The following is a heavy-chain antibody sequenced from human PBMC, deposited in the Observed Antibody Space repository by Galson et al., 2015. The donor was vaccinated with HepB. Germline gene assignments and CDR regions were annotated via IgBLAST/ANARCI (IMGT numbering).Heavy chain of an antibody. V-gene: IGHV1-18*01. CDR2: ISAYNGKT. CDR3: ARASSAPEDY. J-gene: IGHJ4*02. CDR1: GYTFSNYA. D-gene: IGHD6-13*01. Sequence: SVKVSCKASGYTFSNYAFSWVRQAPGQGLEWMGWISAYNGKTTYTQEFQDRFTMTTDSSTNTAYMELRSLRSDDTAIYFCARASSAPEDYWGQGTLVTVSS.